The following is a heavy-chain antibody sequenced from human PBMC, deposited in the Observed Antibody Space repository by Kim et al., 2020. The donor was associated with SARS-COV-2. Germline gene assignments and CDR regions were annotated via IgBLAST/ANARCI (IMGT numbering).Heavy chain of an antibody. V-gene: IGHV1-46*01. D-gene: IGHD2-15*01. CDR3: ARDFVPECGGSCYSSSYYYYYGMDV. J-gene: IGHJ6*02. CDR2: INPSGGST. Sequence: ASVKVSCKASGYTFTSYYMYWVRQAPGQGLEWMGIINPSGGSTSYAQKFQGRVTMTRDTSTSTVYMELSSLRSEDTAVYYCARDFVPECGGSCYSSSYYYYYGMDVWGQGTTVTVSS. CDR1: GYTFTSYY.